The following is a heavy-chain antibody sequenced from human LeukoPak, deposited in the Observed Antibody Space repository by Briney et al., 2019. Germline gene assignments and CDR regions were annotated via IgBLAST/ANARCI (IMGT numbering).Heavy chain of an antibody. D-gene: IGHD6-13*01. CDR1: GGTFSSYA. J-gene: IGHJ4*02. CDR3: ARRGIAAAGNDY. V-gene: IGHV1-69*05. CDR2: IIPIFGTA. Sequence: SLKVSCKASGGTFSSYAISWVRQAPGQGLEWMGGIIPIFGTANYAQKFQGRVTITTDESTSTAYMELSSLRSEDTAVYYCARRGIAAAGNDYWGQGTLVTVSS.